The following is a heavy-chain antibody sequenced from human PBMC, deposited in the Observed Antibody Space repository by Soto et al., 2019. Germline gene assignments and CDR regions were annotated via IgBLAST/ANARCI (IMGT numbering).Heavy chain of an antibody. CDR3: SRDRRDGYKGLFDF. D-gene: IGHD5-12*01. V-gene: IGHV4-59*01. CDR2: ISFSGAT. Sequence: SLSLTRTVPGVSITTYFRSWIRQTPGKGLDRIGSISFSGATYSNPSLKGRAALSVDTSENHLSLTLNSVTSADTAVYFWSRDRRDGYKGLFDFCGQG. CDR1: GVSITTYF. J-gene: IGHJ4*02.